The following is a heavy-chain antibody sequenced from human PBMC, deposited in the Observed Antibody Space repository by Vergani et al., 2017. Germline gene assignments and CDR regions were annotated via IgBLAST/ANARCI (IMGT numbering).Heavy chain of an antibody. Sequence: QLQLQESGPGLVKPSETLSLTCTVSGGSISSSSYYWGWIRQPPGKGLEWIGRIYYSGSTSYNPSLKSRVTISVDTSKNQFSLKLSSVTAADTAVYYCAREDIVVVVAATPGAFDIWGQGTMVTVSS. CDR1: GGSISSSSYY. CDR2: IYYSGST. CDR3: AREDIVVVVAATPGAFDI. J-gene: IGHJ3*02. V-gene: IGHV4-39*07. D-gene: IGHD2-15*01.